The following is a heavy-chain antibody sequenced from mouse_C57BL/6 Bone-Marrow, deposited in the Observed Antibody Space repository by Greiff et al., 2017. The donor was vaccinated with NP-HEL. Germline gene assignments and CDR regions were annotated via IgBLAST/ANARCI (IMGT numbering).Heavy chain of an antibody. CDR2: INPYNGDT. Sequence: VQLQQPGAEFVKPGASVQLSCKASGYTFTSYWMHWVKQSHGKSLEWIGRINPYNGDTFYNQKFKGKATLTVDKSSSTAHMELLSLTSEDFAVYYCARTYYDYEGAWFAYWGQGTLVTVSA. CDR1: GYTFTSYW. J-gene: IGHJ3*01. V-gene: IGHV1-37*01. CDR3: ARTYYDYEGAWFAY. D-gene: IGHD2-4*01.